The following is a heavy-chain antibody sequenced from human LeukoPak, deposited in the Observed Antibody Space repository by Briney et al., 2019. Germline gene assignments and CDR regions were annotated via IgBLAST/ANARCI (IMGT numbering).Heavy chain of an antibody. J-gene: IGHJ6*03. CDR1: GFTFSSYA. V-gene: IGHV3-30*04. CDR2: ISYDGSNK. Sequence: PGGSLRLSCAASGFTFSSYAMHWVRQAPGKGLEWVAVISYDGSNKYYADSVKGRFTISRDNSKNTLYLQMNSLRAEDTAVYYCAKDGRQTTAGYMDVWGKGTTVTVSS. D-gene: IGHD4-17*01. CDR3: AKDGRQTTAGYMDV.